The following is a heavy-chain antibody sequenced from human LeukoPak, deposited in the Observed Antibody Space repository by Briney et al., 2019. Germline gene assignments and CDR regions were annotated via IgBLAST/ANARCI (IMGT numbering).Heavy chain of an antibody. V-gene: IGHV3-7*01. CDR2: IKQDGSEK. CDR1: GFTFSSYW. Sequence: GGSLRLSCAASGFTFSSYWMSWVRQAPGKGLEWVAHIKQDGSEKYYVDSVKGRFTTSRDNAKNSVYLQMNSLRAEDTAVYYCARSGSSSLWYFDYWGQGALVTVSS. D-gene: IGHD6-13*01. CDR3: ARSGSSSLWYFDY. J-gene: IGHJ4*02.